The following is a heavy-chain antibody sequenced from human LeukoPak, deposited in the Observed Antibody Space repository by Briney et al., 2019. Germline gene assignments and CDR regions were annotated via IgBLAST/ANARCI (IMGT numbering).Heavy chain of an antibody. CDR2: IWYHGSNK. CDR3: AHFPTVTASFNY. D-gene: IGHD4-17*01. Sequence: GGSLRRACAASGVTFSSYDLHWVRQPPGKGLELVAVIWYHGSNKYYADSVKGRFTISRDNSKNALYLQMTCLRPEDTAVYYCAHFPTVTASFNYWGQGTLVTVSS. CDR1: GVTFSSYD. J-gene: IGHJ4*02. V-gene: IGHV3-33*01.